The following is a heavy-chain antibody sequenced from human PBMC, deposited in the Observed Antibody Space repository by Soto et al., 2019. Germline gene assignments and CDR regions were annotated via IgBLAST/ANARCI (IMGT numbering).Heavy chain of an antibody. Sequence: QVQLQESGPGLVKPSQTLSLTCTVSGGSISSGGYYWSWIRQHPGKGLEWIGYIYYSGRTYYNPSLRGRVTISVDTSKNQFSLKLGSVTAADKAVYYCAREKGYTAMVQGGELRLGAFDIWGQGTMVTVSS. V-gene: IGHV4-31*03. CDR2: IYYSGRT. CDR1: GGSISSGGYY. CDR3: AREKGYTAMVQGGELRLGAFDI. J-gene: IGHJ3*02. D-gene: IGHD5-18*01.